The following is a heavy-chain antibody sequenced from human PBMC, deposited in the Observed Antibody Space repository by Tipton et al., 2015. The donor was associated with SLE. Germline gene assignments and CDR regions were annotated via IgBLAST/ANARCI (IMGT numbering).Heavy chain of an antibody. CDR2: IYHSGSA. V-gene: IGHV4-30-2*01. CDR3: ARRSSNIFDI. Sequence: TLSLTCAVSGGSISSGGYSWSWIRQPPGKALEWIGYIYHSGSAFYNPSLKIRVTISVDKSKNHFSLNLNSVTAADTAMYYCARRSSNIFDIWGQGTMVTVSS. J-gene: IGHJ3*02. CDR1: GGSISSGGYS. D-gene: IGHD2/OR15-2a*01.